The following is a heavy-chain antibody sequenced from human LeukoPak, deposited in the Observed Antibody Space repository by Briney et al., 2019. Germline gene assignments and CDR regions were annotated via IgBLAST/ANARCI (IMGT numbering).Heavy chain of an antibody. D-gene: IGHD3-9*01. CDR1: GFTFSSYA. J-gene: IGHJ6*03. Sequence: GGSLRLSCAASGFTFSSYAMHWVRQAPGKGLEYVSAISSNGGSTYYANSVKGRFTISRDNSKNTLYLQMGSLRAEDMAVYYCARSYDILTGYYPYYYYMDVWGKGTTVTISS. CDR3: ARSYDILTGYYPYYYYMDV. V-gene: IGHV3-64*01. CDR2: ISSNGGST.